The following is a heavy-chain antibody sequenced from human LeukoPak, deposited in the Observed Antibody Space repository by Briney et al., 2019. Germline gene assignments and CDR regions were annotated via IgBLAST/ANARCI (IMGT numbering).Heavy chain of an antibody. CDR1: GFTFSSYS. CDR2: ISSSSSYI. Sequence: GGSLRLSRAASGFTFSSYSMNWVRQAPGKGLEWVSSISSSSSYIYYADSVKGRFTISRDNAKNSLYLQMNSLRAEDTAVYYCARDREGTNGVCYTDYWGQGTLVTVSS. V-gene: IGHV3-21*01. CDR3: ARDREGTNGVCYTDY. J-gene: IGHJ4*02. D-gene: IGHD2-8*01.